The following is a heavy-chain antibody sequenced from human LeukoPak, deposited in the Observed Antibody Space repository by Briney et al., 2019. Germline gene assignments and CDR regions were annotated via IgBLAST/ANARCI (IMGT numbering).Heavy chain of an antibody. CDR3: ARLGSYFDY. V-gene: IGHV4-59*08. Sequence: PSETLSLTCTVSGASISSYYWGWIRQPPGKGLDYIGYIDSSGSTNYNPSLKSRITISIDTSKNQFSLKLSSVTAADTAVYYCARLGSYFDYWGQGTLVTVSS. CDR2: IDSSGST. CDR1: GASISSYY. J-gene: IGHJ4*02. D-gene: IGHD1-26*01.